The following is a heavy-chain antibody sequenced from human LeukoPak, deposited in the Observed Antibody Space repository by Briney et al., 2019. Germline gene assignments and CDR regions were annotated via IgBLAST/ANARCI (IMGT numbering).Heavy chain of an antibody. CDR2: IYYSGST. CDR3: ARVYGGRLGFIDY. Sequence: PSETLSLTCTVSGGSISSYYWSWIRQPPGKGLEWIGYIYYSGSTNYNPSLKSRVTISVDTSKNQFSLKLSSVTAADTAVCYCARVYGGRLGFIDYWGQGTLVTVSS. CDR1: GGSISSYY. V-gene: IGHV4-59*01. D-gene: IGHD4-23*01. J-gene: IGHJ4*02.